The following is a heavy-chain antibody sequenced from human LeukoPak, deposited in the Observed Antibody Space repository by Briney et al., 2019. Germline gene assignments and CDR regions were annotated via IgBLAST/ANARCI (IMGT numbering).Heavy chain of an antibody. J-gene: IGHJ3*02. D-gene: IGHD3-22*01. V-gene: IGHV3-30*02. Sequence: GGSLRLSCAASGFTFSSYGMHWVRQAPGKGLEWVAFIRYDGSNKYYADSVKGRFTISRDNSKNTLYLQMNSLRAEDTAVYYCAKDISLRIVVVHDAFDIWGQGTMVTVSS. CDR1: GFTFSSYG. CDR2: IRYDGSNK. CDR3: AKDISLRIVVVHDAFDI.